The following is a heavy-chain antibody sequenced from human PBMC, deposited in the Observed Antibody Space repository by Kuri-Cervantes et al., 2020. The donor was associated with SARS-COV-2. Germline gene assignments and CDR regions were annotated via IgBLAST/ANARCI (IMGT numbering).Heavy chain of an antibody. Sequence: GGSLRLSCAASGYTFSSYSMNWVSQAPVKGLEWVSSISSSSSYIYYADSMKGRFTISRDNAKNSLYLQMNSLSAEDTAVYYFARDRRIQLWLYGSWYFDLWGRGTLVTVSS. CDR2: ISSSSSYI. D-gene: IGHD5-18*01. CDR3: ARDRRIQLWLYGSWYFDL. CDR1: GYTFSSYS. J-gene: IGHJ2*01. V-gene: IGHV3-21*01.